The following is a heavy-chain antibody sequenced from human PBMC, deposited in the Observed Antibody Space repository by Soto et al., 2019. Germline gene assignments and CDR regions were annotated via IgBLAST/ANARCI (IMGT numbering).Heavy chain of an antibody. Sequence: PGGSLRLSCAASGFIFSNYPMNWFRQRPGKGLEWVSVIGGEAVSTKCADSVKGRCTVSRDNSKSTMYLQLDSLRDDDTAIYYCAKDSIDHKGLYDPFDVGGQGTMVTV. CDR2: IGGEAVST. CDR3: AKDSIDHKGLYDPFDV. CDR1: GFIFSNYP. V-gene: IGHV3-23*01. J-gene: IGHJ3*01. D-gene: IGHD3-16*02.